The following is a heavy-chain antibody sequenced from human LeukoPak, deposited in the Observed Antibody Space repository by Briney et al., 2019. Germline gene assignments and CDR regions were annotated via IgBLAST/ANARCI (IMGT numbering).Heavy chain of an antibody. CDR1: GFTFRNYW. CDR2: IKQDGSDR. Sequence: GGSLRLSCAASGFTFRNYWMSWVRQAPGRGLEWVANIKQDGSDRNYVTSVRGRFTISRDNAESSLFLQMNSLRAEDTAVYYCVRNLAAAGTCFDSWGQGTLVTVSS. D-gene: IGHD6-13*01. CDR3: VRNLAAAGTCFDS. V-gene: IGHV3-7*03. J-gene: IGHJ4*02.